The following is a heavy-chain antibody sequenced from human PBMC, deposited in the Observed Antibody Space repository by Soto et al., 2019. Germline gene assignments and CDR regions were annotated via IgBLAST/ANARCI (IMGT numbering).Heavy chain of an antibody. CDR3: ARGMVRGVIRVAFDY. Sequence: QVQLVESGGGVVQPGRSLRLSCAASGFTFSSYGMHWVRQAPGKGLEWVAVIWYDGSNKYYADSVKGRFTISRDNSKNTLYPQMNSLRAQDTAVYYCARGMVRGVIRVAFDYWGQGTLVTVSS. D-gene: IGHD3-10*01. V-gene: IGHV3-33*01. CDR2: IWYDGSNK. CDR1: GFTFSSYG. J-gene: IGHJ4*02.